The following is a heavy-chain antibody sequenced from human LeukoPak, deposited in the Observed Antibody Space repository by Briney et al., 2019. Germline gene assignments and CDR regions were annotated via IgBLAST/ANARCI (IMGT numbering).Heavy chain of an antibody. Sequence: ASVKVSCKASGYTFTNYYMHWVRQAPGRGLEWMGIINPSGGSTSYVQKFQGRVTMTRDTSTSTVYMELGSLRSEDTAVYYCVHCSSTSCYGGMDVWGQGTTVTVSS. J-gene: IGHJ6*02. CDR1: GYTFTNYY. CDR3: VHCSSTSCYGGMDV. D-gene: IGHD2-2*01. V-gene: IGHV1-46*01. CDR2: INPSGGST.